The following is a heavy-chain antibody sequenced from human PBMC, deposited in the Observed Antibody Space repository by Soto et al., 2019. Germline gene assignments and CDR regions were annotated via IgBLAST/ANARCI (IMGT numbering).Heavy chain of an antibody. V-gene: IGHV3-49*03. CDR2: IRSKAYGGTT. J-gene: IGHJ4*02. CDR1: GFTFGDYA. D-gene: IGHD6-6*01. CDR3: TISRIAARPLY. Sequence: GGSLRLSCTASGFTFGDYAMSWFRQAPGKGLEWVGFIRSKAYGGTTEYAASVKGRFTISRDDSKSIAYLQMNSLKTEDTAVYYCTISRIAARPLYWGQGPLVTVSS.